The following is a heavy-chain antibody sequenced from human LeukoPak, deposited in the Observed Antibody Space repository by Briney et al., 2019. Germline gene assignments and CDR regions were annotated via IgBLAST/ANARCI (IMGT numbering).Heavy chain of an antibody. Sequence: SETLSLTCAVYGGSLSGYYWSWIRQPPGKGLEWIGEINHSGSTNYNPSLKSRVTISVDTSKNQFSLKLSSVTAADTAVYYCARMVFGVVGWFDPWGQGTLVTVSS. CDR2: INHSGST. V-gene: IGHV4-34*01. J-gene: IGHJ5*02. D-gene: IGHD3-3*01. CDR1: GGSLSGYY. CDR3: ARMVFGVVGWFDP.